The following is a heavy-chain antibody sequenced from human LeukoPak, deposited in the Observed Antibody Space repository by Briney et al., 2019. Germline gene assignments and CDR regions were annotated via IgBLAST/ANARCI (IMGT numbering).Heavy chain of an antibody. CDR1: GFTFSSYS. V-gene: IGHV3-23*01. D-gene: IGHD2-2*01. CDR2: IIGSGVGTYAT. Sequence: PGGSLRLSCAASGFTFSSYSMNWVRQAPGKGLEWVSIIIGSGVGTYATYYPDSVKGRFTTSRDNSKNTLYLQMNSLRAEDTAVYYCARVVVPAAIRIYFYYMDVWGKGTTVTVSS. CDR3: ARVVVPAAIRIYFYYMDV. J-gene: IGHJ6*03.